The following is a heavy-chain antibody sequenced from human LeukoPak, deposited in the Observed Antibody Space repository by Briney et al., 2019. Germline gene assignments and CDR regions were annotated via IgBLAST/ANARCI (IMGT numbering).Heavy chain of an antibody. V-gene: IGHV3-64*01. CDR3: ARARYSSVGFDY. J-gene: IGHJ4*02. CDR2: ISSNGGST. D-gene: IGHD6-19*01. CDR1: GFTFSSYA. Sequence: PGGSLRLSRAASGFTFSSYAMHWVRQAPGKGLEYVSAISSNGGSTYYANSVKGRFTISRDNSKNTLYLQMGSLRAEDMAVYYCARARYSSVGFDYWGQGTLVTVSS.